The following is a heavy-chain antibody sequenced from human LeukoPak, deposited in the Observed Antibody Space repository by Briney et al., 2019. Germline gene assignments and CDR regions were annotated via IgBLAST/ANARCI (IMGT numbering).Heavy chain of an antibody. CDR3: ARFVVTNRYYYYYGLDV. CDR2: IYTSGST. V-gene: IGHV4-4*07. D-gene: IGHD2-21*02. CDR1: GGSISSYY. J-gene: IGHJ6*02. Sequence: SETLSLTCTVSGGSISSYYWSWIRQPAGKGLEWIGRIYTSGSTNYNPSPKSRVTMSVDTSKNQFSLKLSSVTAADTAVYYCARFVVTNRYYYYYGLDVWGQGTTVTVSS.